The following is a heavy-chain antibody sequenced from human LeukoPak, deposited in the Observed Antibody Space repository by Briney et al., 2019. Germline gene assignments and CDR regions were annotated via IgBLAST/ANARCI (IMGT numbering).Heavy chain of an antibody. J-gene: IGHJ4*02. CDR1: GFTFSIYW. V-gene: IGHV3-7*01. CDR3: ARDLYRIVVVPHYFDY. CDR2: IKEDESEK. Sequence: PGGSLRLSCAASGFTFSIYWMSWVRQAPGNGPEWVANIKEDESEKYYVDSVKGRFTISRDNAKNSLYLQMNSLRAEDTAVYYCARDLYRIVVVPHYFDYWGQGTLVTVSS. D-gene: IGHD3-22*01.